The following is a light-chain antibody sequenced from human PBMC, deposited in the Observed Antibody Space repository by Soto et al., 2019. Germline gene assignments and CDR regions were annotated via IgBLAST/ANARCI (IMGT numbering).Light chain of an antibody. CDR2: DAS. V-gene: IGKV3-11*01. CDR1: QSVSSY. CDR3: QQRSDWLT. Sequence: EILLTQSPATLSLSPGERATLSCRASQSVSSYLAWYQQKPGQAPRLLIYDASNRATGIPARFSGSGSGTDFTLTISSLEPEDSAVYYCQQRSDWLTFGGGTKVEIK. J-gene: IGKJ4*01.